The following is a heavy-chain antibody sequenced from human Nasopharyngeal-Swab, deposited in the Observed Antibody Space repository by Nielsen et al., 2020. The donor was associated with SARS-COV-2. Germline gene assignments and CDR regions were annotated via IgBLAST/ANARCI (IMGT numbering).Heavy chain of an antibody. CDR3: AKDRSSSWYYFYGMDV. D-gene: IGHD6-13*01. Sequence: WIPQPPGKGLEWVAVISYDGSNKYYADSVKGRFTISRDNSKNTLDLQMNSLTTDDTAVYYCAKDRSSSWYYFYGMDVWGQGTTVTVSS. J-gene: IGHJ6*02. V-gene: IGHV3-30*18. CDR2: ISYDGSNK.